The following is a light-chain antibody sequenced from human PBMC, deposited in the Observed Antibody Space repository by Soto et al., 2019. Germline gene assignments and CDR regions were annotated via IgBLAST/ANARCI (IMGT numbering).Light chain of an antibody. J-gene: IGLJ2*01. CDR3: QTWGTGIHVV. CDR1: SGHSSYA. Sequence: QLVLTQSPSASASLGASVKLTCTLSSGHSSYAIAWHQQQPEKGPRYLMKLDSDGSHTKGDAIPDRFSGSSSGAERYLTISSLQSEDEADYYCQTWGTGIHVVFGGGHKLTVL. V-gene: IGLV4-69*01. CDR2: LDSDGSH.